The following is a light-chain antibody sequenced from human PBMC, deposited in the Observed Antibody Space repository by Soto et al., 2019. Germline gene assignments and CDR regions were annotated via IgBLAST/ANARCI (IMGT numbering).Light chain of an antibody. Sequence: DIQMTQSPSTLSASVGDRVTITCRASQSISSWLAWYQQQPGKAPKLLIYKASSLEGGVPSRFSGSGSGTDFTLTISSLQPDDFATYYCQQYHSYSLTFGGGTKGHIK. J-gene: IGKJ4*01. V-gene: IGKV1-5*03. CDR3: QQYHSYSLT. CDR2: KAS. CDR1: QSISSW.